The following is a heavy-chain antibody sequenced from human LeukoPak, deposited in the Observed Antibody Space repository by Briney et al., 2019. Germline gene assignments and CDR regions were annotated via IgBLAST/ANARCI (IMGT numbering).Heavy chain of an antibody. V-gene: IGHV3-73*01. J-gene: IGHJ5*02. CDR1: GFTFSGSA. CDR3: TKTSPYYYDSSGYYLSSS. CDR2: IRSKANSYAT. Sequence: PGGSLRLSCAASGFTFSGSAMHWVRQASGKGLEWVGRIRSKANSYATAYAASVKGRFTISRDDSKNTAYLQMNSLKTEDTAVYYCTKTSPYYYDSSGYYLSSSWGQGTLVTVSS. D-gene: IGHD3-22*01.